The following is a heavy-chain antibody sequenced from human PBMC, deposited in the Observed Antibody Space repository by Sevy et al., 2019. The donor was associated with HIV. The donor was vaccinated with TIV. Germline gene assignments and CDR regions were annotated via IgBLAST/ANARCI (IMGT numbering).Heavy chain of an antibody. V-gene: IGHV1-18*01. Sequence: ASVKVSCKASGYTFTSYGISWVRQAPGQGLEWMGWISAYNGNTNYAQKLQGRVTMTTDTSTSTAYMGLRSLRSDDTAVYYCARVHYYDSSGYYPYYFDYWGQGTLVTVSS. J-gene: IGHJ4*02. D-gene: IGHD3-22*01. CDR3: ARVHYYDSSGYYPYYFDY. CDR1: GYTFTSYG. CDR2: ISAYNGNT.